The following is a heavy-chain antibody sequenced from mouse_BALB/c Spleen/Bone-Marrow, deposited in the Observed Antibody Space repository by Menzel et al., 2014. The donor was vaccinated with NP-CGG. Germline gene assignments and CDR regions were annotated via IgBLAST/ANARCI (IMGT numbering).Heavy chain of an antibody. D-gene: IGHD4-1*01. CDR1: GFNIKDTY. J-gene: IGHJ4*01. V-gene: IGHV14-3*02. CDR2: IDPANGNT. Sequence: VQLQQTGAELVKPGASVKLSCTASGFNIKDTYMHWVKQRPEQGLEWIGRIDPANGNTKYDPKFQGKATITADTSSNTAYLQLSSLTSEDTAVYYCARWEYYAMDYWGQGTSVTVSS. CDR3: ARWEYYAMDY.